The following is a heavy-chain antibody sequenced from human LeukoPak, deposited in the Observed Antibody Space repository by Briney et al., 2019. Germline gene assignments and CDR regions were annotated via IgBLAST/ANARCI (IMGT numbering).Heavy chain of an antibody. Sequence: GGSLRLSCAASGFTFSSYAMSWVRQAPGKGLEWVSAISGSGGSTYYADSVKGRFTISRDNSKNTLYLQMNSLRAEDTAVYYCAKREGYCSGGSCYQPGFDYWGQGTLVTVSS. CDR1: GFTFSSYA. CDR2: ISGSGGST. D-gene: IGHD2-15*01. CDR3: AKREGYCSGGSCYQPGFDY. J-gene: IGHJ4*02. V-gene: IGHV3-23*01.